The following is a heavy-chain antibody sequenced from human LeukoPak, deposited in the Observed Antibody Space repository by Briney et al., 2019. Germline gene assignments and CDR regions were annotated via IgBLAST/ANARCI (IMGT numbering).Heavy chain of an antibody. Sequence: ASVKVSCKASGYTFTSYDINWVRQATGQGLEWMGWMNPNSGNTGYAQKFQGRVTMTRHTSISTAYMELSSLRSEDTAVYYCARDRHSNYDEVYYYYGMDVWGQGTTVTVSS. J-gene: IGHJ6*02. CDR2: MNPNSGNT. CDR3: ARDRHSNYDEVYYYYGMDV. CDR1: GYTFTSYD. V-gene: IGHV1-8*01. D-gene: IGHD4-11*01.